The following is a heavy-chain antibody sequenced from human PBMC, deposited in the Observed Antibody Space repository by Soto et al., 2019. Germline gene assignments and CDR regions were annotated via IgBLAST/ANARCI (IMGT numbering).Heavy chain of an antibody. Sequence: GGSLRLSCAASGITFSSYTIHWVRQAPGEGLEWVAVISDDGSNKYADSVKGRFTISRDNSKNTLYLQMNNLRVEDTAVYYCARDWRGYYTLWGQGTLVTVSS. V-gene: IGHV3-30-3*01. CDR1: GITFSSYT. D-gene: IGHD3-3*01. CDR2: ISDDGSNK. J-gene: IGHJ4*02. CDR3: ARDWRGYYTL.